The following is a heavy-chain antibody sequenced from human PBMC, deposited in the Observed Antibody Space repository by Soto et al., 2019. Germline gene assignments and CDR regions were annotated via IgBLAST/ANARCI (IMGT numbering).Heavy chain of an antibody. Sequence: PCTVAGGAGKGCGYWWSRFRQNPGKGLEWIVYIYYSGSTYYNPSLKSRVTISVDTSKNQFSLKLRSVTAANSAVYYCAGVRGVAGRTLAYRGKGTFVPVTS. J-gene: IGHJ4*02. V-gene: IGHV4-31*03. D-gene: IGHD2-15*01. CDR2: IYYSGST. CDR1: GGAGKGCGYW. CDR3: AGVRGVAGRTLAY.